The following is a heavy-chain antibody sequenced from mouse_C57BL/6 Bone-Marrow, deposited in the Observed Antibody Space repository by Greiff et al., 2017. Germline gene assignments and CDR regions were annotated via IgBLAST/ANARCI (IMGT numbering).Heavy chain of an antibody. D-gene: IGHD1-1*01. CDR3: ARLNYYGSRGPHFDY. V-gene: IGHV1-59*01. J-gene: IGHJ2*01. Sequence: VQLQQPGAELVRPGTSVTLSCKASGYTFTGYWMHWVKQRPGQGLEWIGVIDPSDSYTNYNQKFKGKATLTVETSSSTAYMQLSSLTSEDSAVYYCARLNYYGSRGPHFDYWGQGTTLTVSS. CDR2: IDPSDSYT. CDR1: GYTFTGYW.